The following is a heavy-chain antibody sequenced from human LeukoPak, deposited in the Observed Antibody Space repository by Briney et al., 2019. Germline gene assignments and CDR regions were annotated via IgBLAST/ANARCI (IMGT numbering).Heavy chain of an antibody. J-gene: IGHJ4*02. V-gene: IGHV1-2*02. CDR1: GYTFTGYY. D-gene: IGHD3-10*01. CDR3: ARDPTYGTGSHDY. CDR2: INPNSDGT. Sequence: GASVKVSCKASGYTFTGYYMHWVRHAPGQGLEWMGWINPNSDGTNYAQKFQGKGTITRDTYISTNAMELSRLRSDDTAVYYCARDPTYGTGSHDYWGQGTLVTVSS.